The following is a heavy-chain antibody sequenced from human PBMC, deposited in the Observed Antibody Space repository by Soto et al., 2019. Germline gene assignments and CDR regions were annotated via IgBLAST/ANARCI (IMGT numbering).Heavy chain of an antibody. D-gene: IGHD2-2*01. CDR2: ISGSGGST. CDR1: GFTFSSYA. Sequence: LRLSCAASGFTFSSYAMSWVRQAPGKGLEWVSAISGSGGSTYYADSVKGRFTISRDNSKNTLYLQMNSLRAEDTAVYYCAKQRGDIVVVPAATHCNIFDYWGHGNLVTV. V-gene: IGHV3-23*01. J-gene: IGHJ4*01. CDR3: AKQRGDIVVVPAATHCNIFDY.